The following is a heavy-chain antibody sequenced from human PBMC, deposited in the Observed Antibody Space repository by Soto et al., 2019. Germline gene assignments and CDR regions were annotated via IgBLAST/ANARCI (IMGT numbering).Heavy chain of an antibody. D-gene: IGHD5-12*01. CDR2: ISCSSSTI. J-gene: IGHJ4*02. CDR1: GFTFSIYS. CDR3: AKGRGCSGYDLVDY. V-gene: IGHV3-48*01. Sequence: GGSLRLSCAASGFTFSIYSIIWVRQAPGKGLEWVSYISCSSSTIYYADSVKGRFTISRDNAKDSLYLQMDSLRVEDTAVYYCAKGRGCSGYDLVDYWGQGTLVTVSS.